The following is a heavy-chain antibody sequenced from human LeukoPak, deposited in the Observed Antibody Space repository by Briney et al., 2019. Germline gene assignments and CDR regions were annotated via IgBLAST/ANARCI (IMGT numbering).Heavy chain of an antibody. CDR3: ARGGRDCSSTSCPWGNWFDP. Sequence: ASVKVSCKASGFTFTGYYMHWVRQAPGQGLEWMGRIKSNSGATNYAQKFQGRVTMSRDTSISTAYMELSRLRSDDTAVYYCARGGRDCSSTSCPWGNWFDPWGQGTLVTVSS. J-gene: IGHJ5*02. V-gene: IGHV1-2*06. CDR2: IKSNSGAT. D-gene: IGHD2-2*01. CDR1: GFTFTGYY.